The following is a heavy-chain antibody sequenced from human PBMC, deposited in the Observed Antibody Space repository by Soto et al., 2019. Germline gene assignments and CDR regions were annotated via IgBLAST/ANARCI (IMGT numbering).Heavy chain of an antibody. Sequence: PSETLSLTCAVSGDSMTRSVCLTLVRQPPGKGLEWIGEVFHTGNTNYNPSLKSRVTMSVDKSTNEFSLKVTSVTAADTAIYYCARKAWVRFDYWGQGALVTVSS. CDR1: GDSMTRSVC. J-gene: IGHJ4*02. CDR3: ARKAWVRFDY. CDR2: VFHTGNT. D-gene: IGHD7-27*01. V-gene: IGHV4-4*02.